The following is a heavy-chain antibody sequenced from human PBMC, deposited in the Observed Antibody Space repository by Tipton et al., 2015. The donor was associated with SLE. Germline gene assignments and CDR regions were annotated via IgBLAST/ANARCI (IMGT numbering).Heavy chain of an antibody. CDR2: IYYSGST. CDR3: ARRIAAAATGDYFDY. D-gene: IGHD6-13*01. V-gene: IGHV4-39*07. CDR1: GYSISSSSYY. J-gene: IGHJ4*02. Sequence: TLSLTCAVSGYSISSSSYYWGWIRQPPGKGLEWIGSIYYSGSTYYNPSLKSRVTISVDTSKNQFSLKLSSVTAADTAVYYCARRIAAAATGDYFDYWGQGTLVTVSS.